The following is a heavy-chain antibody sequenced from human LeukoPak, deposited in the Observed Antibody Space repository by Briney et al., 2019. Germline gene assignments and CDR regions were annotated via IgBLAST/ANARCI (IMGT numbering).Heavy chain of an antibody. CDR3: ARAWGPTTVLTRGHWYFDL. Sequence: GGSLRLSCAASGFTFSSSAMTWVRQAPGKGLEWVSAISGSGGSTYYADSVKGRFTISRDNSKNTLYLQMNSLRAEDTAVYYCARAWGPTTVLTRGHWYFDLWGRGTLVTVSS. CDR2: ISGSGGST. J-gene: IGHJ2*01. D-gene: IGHD4-23*01. CDR1: GFTFSSSA. V-gene: IGHV3-23*01.